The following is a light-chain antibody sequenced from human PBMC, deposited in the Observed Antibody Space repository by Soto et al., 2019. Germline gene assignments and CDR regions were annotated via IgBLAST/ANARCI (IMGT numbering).Light chain of an antibody. J-gene: IGLJ2*01. CDR1: LGIYNY. CDR3: SSYTLTTTL. Sequence: QSVLTQPASVSGSPGQSITISCTGGLGIYNYVSWYQQHPGKVPKLLIYEVNNRPSGISDRFSGSKSGDTASLTISGLQAEDAAHYYCSSYTLTTTLFGGGTKLTV. CDR2: EVN. V-gene: IGLV2-14*01.